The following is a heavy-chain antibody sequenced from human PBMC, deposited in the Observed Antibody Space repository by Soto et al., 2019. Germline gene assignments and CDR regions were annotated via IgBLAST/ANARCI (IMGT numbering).Heavy chain of an antibody. CDR2: ISYDGTNK. D-gene: IGHD4-17*01. Sequence: QVQLVESGGGEVQPGRSLTISCAASGFTFSTYGMHWVRQTPGKGLEWVAVISYDGTNKFYSDFVKGRFTISRDNFNNTLTLQMNRLRADDTAVYSCAKDLQSYGDYDYYCYGMDVWGLGTRVTVSS. CDR1: GFTFSTYG. CDR3: AKDLQSYGDYDYYCYGMDV. V-gene: IGHV3-30*18. J-gene: IGHJ6*02.